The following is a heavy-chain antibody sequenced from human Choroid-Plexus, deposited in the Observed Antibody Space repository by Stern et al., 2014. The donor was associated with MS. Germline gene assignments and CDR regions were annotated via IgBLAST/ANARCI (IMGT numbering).Heavy chain of an antibody. Sequence: VHLVESGGGVVQPGRPLRLSCVASGFTFGSCGMHWVRQAPGQGLEWVGGVSHDGSYKYYADSVKGRFTISRDNSQNTLYMQMSSLRPEDTAVYYCAKDRQYLTYFFDHWGQGSLVTVSS. D-gene: IGHD2/OR15-2a*01. CDR2: VSHDGSYK. CDR1: GFTFGSCG. V-gene: IGHV3-30*18. CDR3: AKDRQYLTYFFDH. J-gene: IGHJ5*02.